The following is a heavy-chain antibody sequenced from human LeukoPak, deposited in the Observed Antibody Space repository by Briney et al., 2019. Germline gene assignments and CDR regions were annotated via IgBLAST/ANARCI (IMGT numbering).Heavy chain of an antibody. D-gene: IGHD2-2*01. J-gene: IGHJ3*02. CDR3: AREYCSSTSCYLDAFGI. Sequence: SETLSLTCTVSGYSINSGYYWGWIRQPPGKGLEWIGSIYHSGSTYYNPSLKSRITISVDTSKNQFSLKLSSVTAADTAVYYCAREYCSSTSCYLDAFGIWGQGTMVTVSS. V-gene: IGHV4-38-2*02. CDR1: GYSINSGYY. CDR2: IYHSGST.